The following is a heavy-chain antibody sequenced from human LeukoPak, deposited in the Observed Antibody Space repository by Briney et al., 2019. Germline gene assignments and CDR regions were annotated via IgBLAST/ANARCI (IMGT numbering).Heavy chain of an antibody. J-gene: IGHJ5*02. V-gene: IGHV1-69*05. Sequence: SVKVSCKASGGTFSSYAISWVRQAPGQGLEWMGRIIPIFGTANYAQKFQGRVTITTDESTSTAYMELSSLRSEDTAVYYYARDLAARGGGWFDPWGQGTLVTVSS. D-gene: IGHD6-6*01. CDR1: GGTFSSYA. CDR2: IIPIFGTA. CDR3: ARDLAARGGGWFDP.